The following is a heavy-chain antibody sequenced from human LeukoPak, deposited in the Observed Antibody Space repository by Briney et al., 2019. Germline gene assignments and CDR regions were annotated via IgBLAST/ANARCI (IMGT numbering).Heavy chain of an antibody. V-gene: IGHV4-39*07. CDR1: GGSISSSSYY. CDR2: IYYTGST. Sequence: SETLSLTCTVSGGSISSSSYYWGWIRQPPGKGLEWIGSIYYTGSTNYNPSLKSRVTISVDTSKNQFSLKLSSVTAADTAMYYCARRYYYGSGSYLYYFDYWGQGTLVTVFS. J-gene: IGHJ4*02. CDR3: ARRYYYGSGSYLYYFDY. D-gene: IGHD3-10*01.